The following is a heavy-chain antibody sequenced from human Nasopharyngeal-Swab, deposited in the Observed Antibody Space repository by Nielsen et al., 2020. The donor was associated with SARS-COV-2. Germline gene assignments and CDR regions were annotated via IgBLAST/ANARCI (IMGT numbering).Heavy chain of an antibody. CDR3: ARGPEHYDFWSGYYSWFDP. D-gene: IGHD3-3*01. CDR2: IYYSGST. Sequence: WIRQPPGQGLEWIGYIYYSGSTNYNPSLKSRVTISVDTSKNQFSLKLSSVTAADTAVYYCARGPEHYDFWSGYYSWFDPWGQGTLVTVSS. V-gene: IGHV4-59*01. J-gene: IGHJ5*02.